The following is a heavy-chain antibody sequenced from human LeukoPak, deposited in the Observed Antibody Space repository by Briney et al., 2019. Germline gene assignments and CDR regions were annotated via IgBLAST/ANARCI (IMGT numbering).Heavy chain of an antibody. CDR2: IKRETDGGTI. V-gene: IGHV3-15*01. J-gene: IGHJ1*01. Sequence: PGGSLRLSCAASGFTLNNAWMSWVRQAPGKGLEWLGRIKRETDGGTIDYAAPVKGRFTISRDDSRNTLYLQMDSLKIEDTAVYYCTTDRYYDNSELQFQHWGQGTLVTDSS. CDR3: TTDRYYDNSELQFQH. D-gene: IGHD3-22*01. CDR1: GFTLNNAW.